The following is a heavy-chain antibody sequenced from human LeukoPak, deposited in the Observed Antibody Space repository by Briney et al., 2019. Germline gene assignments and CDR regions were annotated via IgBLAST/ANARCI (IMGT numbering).Heavy chain of an antibody. CDR1: GGSISSYY. J-gene: IGHJ4*02. D-gene: IGHD3-10*01. V-gene: IGHV4-59*12. CDR3: ARGTPSERGGEGIFDY. CDR2: IYYSGST. Sequence: SETLSLTCTVSGGSISSYYWSWIRQPPGKGLEWIGYIYYSGSTNYNPSLKSRVTISVDTSKNQFSLKLSSVTAADTAVYYCARGTPSERGGEGIFDYWGQGTLVTVSS.